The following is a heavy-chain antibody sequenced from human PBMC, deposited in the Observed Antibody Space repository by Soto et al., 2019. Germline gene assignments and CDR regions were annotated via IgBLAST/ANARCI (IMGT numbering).Heavy chain of an antibody. D-gene: IGHD3-9*01. CDR3: ARASYFSEKTAYYAKSFKWFDP. J-gene: IGHJ5*02. Sequence: QVQLLESGGGVVQSGRSLRLSCAASGFTFSGSEMHWVRQAPGKGLEWVAFISSDGDNKYYADSVKGRFTVSRDNSRNTLHLQMDSLRPEDTAVYYCARASYFSEKTAYYAKSFKWFDPWGQGTLLTVSS. CDR1: GFTFSGSE. V-gene: IGHV3-30*14. CDR2: ISSDGDNK.